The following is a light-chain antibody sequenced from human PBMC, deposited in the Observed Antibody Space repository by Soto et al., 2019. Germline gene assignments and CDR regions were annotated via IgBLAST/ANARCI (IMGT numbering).Light chain of an antibody. V-gene: IGKV3-15*01. CDR3: QQYNNWPRGM. CDR2: GAS. CDR1: QSVSSN. Sequence: EIVMTQSPATLSVSPGERATLSCRASQSVSSNLAWYQQKPGQAPRLLIYGASTRATGIPARFSGSGSGTEFTLTISSLQSEDFAVYYCQQYNNWPRGMFVQGTKVEIK. J-gene: IGKJ1*01.